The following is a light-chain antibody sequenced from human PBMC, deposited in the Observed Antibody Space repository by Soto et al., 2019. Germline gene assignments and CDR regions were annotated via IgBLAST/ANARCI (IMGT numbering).Light chain of an antibody. CDR1: SSDVGSYNL. Sequence: QSALTQPASVSGSPGQSITISCTGTSSDVGSYNLVSWYQHHPGEAPKLIIYDANKRPSGISNRFSGSKSGNTASLTISGLQAEDEADYYCCSYAGSTTFYVFGIGTKVTV. CDR2: DAN. J-gene: IGLJ1*01. V-gene: IGLV2-23*01. CDR3: CSYAGSTTFYV.